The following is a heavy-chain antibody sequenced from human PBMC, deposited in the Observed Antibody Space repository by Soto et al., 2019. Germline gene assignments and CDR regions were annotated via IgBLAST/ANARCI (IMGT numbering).Heavy chain of an antibody. D-gene: IGHD1-26*01. CDR2: VIPIVGTA. CDR3: ARDAPGYSGNYGRVFDS. CDR1: GGTFTSYA. J-gene: IGHJ4*02. Sequence: QVQLVQSGSEVKTPGSSVRVSCKASGGTFTSYAISWVRQAPGQGLAWMGRVIPIVGTAKYAQKCQGRVTMPADNPRSAADMELSNLKAEDTALYYCARDAPGYSGNYGRVFDSWGQGTLVTVSS. V-gene: IGHV1-69*08.